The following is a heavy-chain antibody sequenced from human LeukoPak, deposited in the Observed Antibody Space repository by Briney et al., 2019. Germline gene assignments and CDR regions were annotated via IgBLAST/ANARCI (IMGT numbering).Heavy chain of an antibody. Sequence: SETLSLTCSVSGGSMSSSSYYYYWGWIRRPPGKGLEWIGSLFNSGSTYYNPSLKSRLTMSVDTPKNQFSMRLTSVTAADTAVYYCARNNSMVRGALDYWGQGILVTFSS. J-gene: IGHJ4*01. D-gene: IGHD3-10*01. CDR1: GGSMSSSSYYYY. CDR3: ARNNSMVRGALDY. V-gene: IGHV4-39*01. CDR2: LFNSGST.